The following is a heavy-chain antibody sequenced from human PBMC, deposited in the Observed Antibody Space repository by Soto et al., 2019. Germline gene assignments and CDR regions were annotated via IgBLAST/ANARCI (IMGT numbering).Heavy chain of an antibody. CDR2: INHSGST. D-gene: IGHD2-8*02. CDR3: ARDKITGLFDY. Sequence: QVQLQQWGAGLLKPSETLSLTCAVYGGSFSGYSWTWIRQPPGTGLEWIGEINHSGSTNYNPSLKSRVTISVETSKNQFSLKLTSVTAAYTAVYYCARDKITGLFDYWGQGTLVTVSS. J-gene: IGHJ4*02. CDR1: GGSFSGYS. V-gene: IGHV4-34*01.